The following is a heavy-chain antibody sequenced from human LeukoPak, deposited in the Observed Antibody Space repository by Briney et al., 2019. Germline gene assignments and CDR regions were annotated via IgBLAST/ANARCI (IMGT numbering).Heavy chain of an antibody. Sequence: SETLSLTCTVSGDSISTSSYYWGWIRQPPGKGLEWLGSIYYSGSTYYNPSLKSRVTISVDTSKNQFSLKLKSVTAADTAVYYCARQYYDGTGYYYFDYWGQGTLVTVSS. CDR2: IYYSGST. CDR1: GDSISTSSYY. V-gene: IGHV4-39*01. J-gene: IGHJ4*02. D-gene: IGHD3-22*01. CDR3: ARQYYDGTGYYYFDY.